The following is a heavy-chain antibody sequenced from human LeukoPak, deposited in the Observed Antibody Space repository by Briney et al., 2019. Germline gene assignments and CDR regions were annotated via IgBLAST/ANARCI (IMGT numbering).Heavy chain of an antibody. V-gene: IGHV3-43*01. J-gene: IGHJ4*02. CDR3: AKDRSRDGYNHFDS. CDR2: ISWDGGST. Sequence: AGGSLRLSCAASGFTFDDYTMPWVRQAPGKGLEWVSLISWDGGSTYYADSVKGRFTISRDNSKNSPYLQMNSLRTEDTALYYCAKDRSRDGYNHFDSWGQGILVTVST. CDR1: GFTFDDYT. D-gene: IGHD5-24*01.